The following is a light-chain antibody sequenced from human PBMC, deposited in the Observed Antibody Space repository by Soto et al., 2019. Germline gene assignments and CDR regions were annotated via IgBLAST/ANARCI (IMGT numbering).Light chain of an antibody. CDR3: QQFGTIPFT. CDR2: GAS. Sequence: EIMLTQSPGTLSLSPGERATLSCRASQSVSSTYLGWYQQKPGQAPRLLISGASNRATGIPDRFSGSGSGTDFTLTISRLAPEDFAVYYCQQFGTIPFTFGPGTKVDV. V-gene: IGKV3-20*01. J-gene: IGKJ3*01. CDR1: QSVSSTY.